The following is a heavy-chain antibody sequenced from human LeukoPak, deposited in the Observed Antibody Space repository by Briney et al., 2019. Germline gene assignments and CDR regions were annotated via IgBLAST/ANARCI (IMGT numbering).Heavy chain of an antibody. J-gene: IGHJ6*02. CDR2: ISSSGSTI. CDR3: ARDRARNYYDSSGYYHYYYGMDV. Sequence: PGGSLRLSCAASGFTFSSYEMNWVRQAPGKGLEWVSYISSSGSTIYYADSAKGRFTISRDNAKNSLYLQMNSLRAEDTAVYYCARDRARNYYDSSGYYHYYYGMDVWGQGTTVTVSS. D-gene: IGHD3-22*01. V-gene: IGHV3-48*03. CDR1: GFTFSSYE.